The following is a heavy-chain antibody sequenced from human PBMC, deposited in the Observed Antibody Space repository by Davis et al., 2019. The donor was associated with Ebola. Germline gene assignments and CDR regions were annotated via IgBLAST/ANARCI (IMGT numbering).Heavy chain of an antibody. Sequence: GESLKISCAASGFTFSSYSMNWVRQAPGKGLEWVSSISSSSSYIYYADSVEGRFTISRDNAKNSLYLQMNSLRAEDTAVYYCARSSIAARPGYYYGMDVWGQGTTVTVSS. J-gene: IGHJ6*02. CDR2: ISSSSSYI. D-gene: IGHD6-6*01. V-gene: IGHV3-21*01. CDR3: ARSSIAARPGYYYGMDV. CDR1: GFTFSSYS.